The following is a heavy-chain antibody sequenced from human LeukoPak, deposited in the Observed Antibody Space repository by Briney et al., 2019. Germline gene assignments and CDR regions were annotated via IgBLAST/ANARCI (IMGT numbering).Heavy chain of an antibody. V-gene: IGHV7-4-1*02. Sequence: ASVKVSCKASGYTFTSYGISWVRQAPGQGLEWMGWINTNTGNLAYAQGFTGRFVFSLDTSVSTAYLQISSLEAEDTAIYFCARWYYDTTGRLDYWGQGTLVTVSS. J-gene: IGHJ4*02. CDR1: GYTFTSYG. CDR2: INTNTGNL. D-gene: IGHD3-22*01. CDR3: ARWYYDTTGRLDY.